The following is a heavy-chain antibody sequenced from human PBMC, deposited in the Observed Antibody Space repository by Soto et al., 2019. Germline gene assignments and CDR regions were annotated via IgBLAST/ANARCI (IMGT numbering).Heavy chain of an antibody. D-gene: IGHD3-10*01. CDR3: ARLGDGSDYYYYYYGMDV. CDR2: MYYSGST. J-gene: IGHJ6*02. CDR1: GGSISSYY. Sequence: SETLSLTCTVSGGSISSYYWSWIRQPPGKGLEWIGYMYYSGSTNYNPSLKSRVTISVDTSKNQFSLKLSSVTAADTAVYYCARLGDGSDYYYYYYGMDVWGQGATVTVSS. V-gene: IGHV4-59*12.